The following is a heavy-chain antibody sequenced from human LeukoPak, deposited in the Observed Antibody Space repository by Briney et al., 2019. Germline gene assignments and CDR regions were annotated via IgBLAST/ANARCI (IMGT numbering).Heavy chain of an antibody. Sequence: ASETLSLTCTVSGGSISSYYWSWIRQPPGKGLEWIGYIYYSGSTNYNPSLKSRVTISVDTSKNQFSLKLSSVTAADTAVYYCARGFRDGYNYYYYYYMDVWGKGTTVTVSS. CDR3: ARGFRDGYNYYYYYYMDV. CDR1: GGSISSYY. CDR2: IYYSGST. D-gene: IGHD5-24*01. J-gene: IGHJ6*03. V-gene: IGHV4-59*01.